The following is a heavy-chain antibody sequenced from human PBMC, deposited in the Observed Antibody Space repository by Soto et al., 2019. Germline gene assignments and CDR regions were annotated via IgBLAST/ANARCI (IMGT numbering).Heavy chain of an antibody. CDR1: GGTFTGYA. D-gene: IGHD5-12*01. J-gene: IGHJ4*02. V-gene: IGHV1-69*12. CDR2: IVPIVDTS. CDR3: VRVVAIPGYPDN. Sequence: QVQLVQSGAEVGQPASSLKVSCKTSGGTFTGYAISWVRQAPGQGLEWMGGIVPIVDTSTYAQKFQGRVTITADESTSTVYMELSSLRSDDTAVYYCVRVVAIPGYPDNWGQGTLVTVSS.